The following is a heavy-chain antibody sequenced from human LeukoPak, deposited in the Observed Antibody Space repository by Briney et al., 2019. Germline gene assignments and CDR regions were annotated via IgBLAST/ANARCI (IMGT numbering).Heavy chain of an antibody. Sequence: TGGSLRLSCAASGFTFSSYAMNWVRQAPGKGLEWVANIKQDGSEEVYVDSVKGRFTISRDNAKNSLFLQMNTLRAEDTAVYYCARDPYSSTWSYGMDVWGRGTTVTVSS. D-gene: IGHD6-6*01. J-gene: IGHJ6*02. CDR2: IKQDGSEE. V-gene: IGHV3-7*05. CDR3: ARDPYSSTWSYGMDV. CDR1: GFTFSSYA.